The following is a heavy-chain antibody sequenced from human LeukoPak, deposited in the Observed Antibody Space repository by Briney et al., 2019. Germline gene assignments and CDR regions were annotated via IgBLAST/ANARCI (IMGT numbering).Heavy chain of an antibody. V-gene: IGHV3-66*01. Sequence: GGSLRLSCAASGFTFSSYGMHWVRQAPGKGLEWVSVIYTDGNTYYAVSVKGRFTISRDNSKNTLYLQMNSLRADDTAVYYCVRDGYRDWGQGTLVTVSS. J-gene: IGHJ4*02. D-gene: IGHD6-25*01. CDR1: GFTFSSYG. CDR3: VRDGYRD. CDR2: IYTDGNT.